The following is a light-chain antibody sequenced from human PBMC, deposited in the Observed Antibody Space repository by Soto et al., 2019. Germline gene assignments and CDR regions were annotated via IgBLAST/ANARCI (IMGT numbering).Light chain of an antibody. Sequence: DIQVTQSPPTLSAHVGDRVTITCRASQSIVSWLAWYQQKPGKAPKLLIYDASTLASGVPSRFSGSGSGTEFAVAISSLQPDDFATYYCQQYNNYSATFGQGTKVDIK. CDR1: QSIVSW. V-gene: IGKV1-5*01. CDR3: QQYNNYSAT. J-gene: IGKJ1*01. CDR2: DAS.